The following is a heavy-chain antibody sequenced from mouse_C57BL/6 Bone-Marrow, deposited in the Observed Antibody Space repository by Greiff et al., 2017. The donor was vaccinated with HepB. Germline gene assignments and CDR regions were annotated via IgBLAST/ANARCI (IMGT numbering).Heavy chain of an antibody. CDR1: GFTFSSYT. Sequence: EVHLVESGGGLVKPGGSLKLSCAASGFTFSSYTMSWVRQTPEKRLEWVATISGGGGNTYYPDSVKGRFTISRDNAKNTLYLQMSSLRSEDTALYYCARRGEGGSSPFAYWGQGTLVTGSA. V-gene: IGHV5-9*01. CDR3: ARRGEGGSSPFAY. J-gene: IGHJ3*01. D-gene: IGHD1-1*01. CDR2: ISGGGGNT.